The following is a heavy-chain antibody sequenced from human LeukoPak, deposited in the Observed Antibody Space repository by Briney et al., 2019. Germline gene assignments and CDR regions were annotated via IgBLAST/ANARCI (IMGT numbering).Heavy chain of an antibody. CDR2: IYYSGST. Sequence: SETLSLTCAVYGGSFSGYYWSWLRQPPGKGLEWIGSIYYSGSTYYNPSLKSRVTISVDTSKNQFSLKLSSVTAADTAVYYCARTHYCSSTSCYFYYYYMDVWGKGTTVTVSS. CDR1: GGSFSGYY. J-gene: IGHJ6*03. V-gene: IGHV4-34*01. D-gene: IGHD2-2*01. CDR3: ARTHYCSSTSCYFYYYYMDV.